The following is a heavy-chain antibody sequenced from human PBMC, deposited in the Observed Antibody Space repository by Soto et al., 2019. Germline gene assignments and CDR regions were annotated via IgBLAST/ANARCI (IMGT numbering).Heavy chain of an antibody. Sequence: LSLTCAVSGGPISSDDWWTWVRQTPGKGLEWIGEIYHSGTTNYNPSLMSRVTIAVDKAKSQFSLRLDSVTAADTAVYYCARSDCYGVCRGKWLDPWGQGILVTVSS. CDR1: GGPISSDDW. V-gene: IGHV4-4*02. J-gene: IGHJ5*02. CDR3: ARSDCYGVCRGKWLDP. CDR2: IYHSGTT. D-gene: IGHD2-21*02.